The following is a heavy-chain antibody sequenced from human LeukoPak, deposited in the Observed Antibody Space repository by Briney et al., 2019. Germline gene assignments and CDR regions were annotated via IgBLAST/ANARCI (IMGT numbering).Heavy chain of an antibody. CDR3: ARGGNSGLTY. V-gene: IGHV4-34*01. D-gene: IGHD5-12*01. CDR1: GGSSSGYY. J-gene: IGHJ4*02. Sequence: SETLSLTCAVYGGSSSGYYWSWIRQPPGKGLEWIGEINHSGSTNYNPSLKGRVTISVDTSKNQFSLKLSSVTAADTAVYYCARGGNSGLTYWGQGTLVTVSS. CDR2: INHSGST.